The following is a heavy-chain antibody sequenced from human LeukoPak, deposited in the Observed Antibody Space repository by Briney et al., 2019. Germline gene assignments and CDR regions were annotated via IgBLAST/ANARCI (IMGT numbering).Heavy chain of an antibody. Sequence: GGSLRLSCAASGFTFSSYGMHWVRQAPGKGLEWVVNIKQEGDEKHYVDSVKGRFTISRDNARNSLYLQMNGLRAEDTAVYYCARDRGITSFGVVITLDHWGQGTVVTVS. CDR2: IKQEGDEK. CDR3: ARDRGITSFGVVITLDH. CDR1: GFTFSSYG. V-gene: IGHV3-7*01. D-gene: IGHD3-3*01. J-gene: IGHJ4*02.